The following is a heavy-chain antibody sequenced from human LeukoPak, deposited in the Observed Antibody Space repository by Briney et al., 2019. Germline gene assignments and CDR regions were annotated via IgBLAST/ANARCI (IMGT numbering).Heavy chain of an antibody. CDR3: ARESRDYYVRYFDY. V-gene: IGHV4-4*07. Sequence: NPSETLSLTCTVSGGSISDYYWSWIRQPAGKGLEWIGRIYTSGSTNYNPSLKSRVTMSVDTSKNQFSLKLSSVTAADTAVYYCARESRDYYVRYFDYWGQGTLVTVSS. J-gene: IGHJ4*02. D-gene: IGHD3-10*02. CDR2: IYTSGST. CDR1: GGSISDYY.